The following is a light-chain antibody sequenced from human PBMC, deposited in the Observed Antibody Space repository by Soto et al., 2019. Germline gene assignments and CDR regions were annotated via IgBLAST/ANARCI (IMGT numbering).Light chain of an antibody. CDR3: PQYQDWPPLT. J-gene: IGKJ4*01. Sequence: EIVMTQSPATLSVFPGERATLSCRASQSISSNLAWYQHKPGQAPRLLILGATTRATAIPARFSGSGSGTEFTLTISSLQSEEFAVYYCPQYQDWPPLTFGGGTKVEIK. CDR1: QSISSN. CDR2: GAT. V-gene: IGKV3-15*01.